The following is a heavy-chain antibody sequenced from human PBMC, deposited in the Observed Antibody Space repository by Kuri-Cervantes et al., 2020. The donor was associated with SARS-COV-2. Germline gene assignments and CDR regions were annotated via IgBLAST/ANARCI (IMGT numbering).Heavy chain of an antibody. V-gene: IGHV3-7*01. CDR3: ARDNGPNNYSNYEDYFDY. CDR2: IKQDGSEK. Sequence: GGSLRLSCAASGFTFSSYAMSWVRQAPGKGLEWVANIKQDGSEKYYVDSVKGRFTISRDNAKNSLYLQMNSLRAEDTAVYYCARDNGPNNYSNYEDYFDYWGQGTLVTVSS. CDR1: GFTFSSYA. J-gene: IGHJ4*02. D-gene: IGHD4-11*01.